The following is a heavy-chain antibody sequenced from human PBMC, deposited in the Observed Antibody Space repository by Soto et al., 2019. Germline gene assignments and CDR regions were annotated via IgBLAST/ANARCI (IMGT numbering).Heavy chain of an antibody. CDR2: IYYSGST. J-gene: IGHJ4*02. CDR1: GGSISSGGYY. D-gene: IGHD5-12*01. Sequence: KTSETLSLTCTVSGGSISSGGYYWSWIRQHPGKGLEWIGYIYYSGSTYYNPSLKSRVTISVDTSKNQFSLKLSSVTAADTAVYYCARFKDGMATRLDYWGQGTLVTVSS. CDR3: ARFKDGMATRLDY. V-gene: IGHV4-31*03.